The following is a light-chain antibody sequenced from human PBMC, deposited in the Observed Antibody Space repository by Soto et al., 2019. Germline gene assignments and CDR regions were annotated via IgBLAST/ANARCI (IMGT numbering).Light chain of an antibody. CDR3: SSYTSSSTVV. V-gene: IGLV2-14*01. J-gene: IGLJ2*01. CDR2: DVS. CDR1: SSDVGGYNY. Sequence: QSALTQPASVSGSPGQSITISCTRTSSDVGGYNYVSWYQQHPGKAPKLMIYDVSNRPSGVSNRFSGSKSCNTASLTISGLQAEDEADYYCSSYTSSSTVVFGGGTKLTVL.